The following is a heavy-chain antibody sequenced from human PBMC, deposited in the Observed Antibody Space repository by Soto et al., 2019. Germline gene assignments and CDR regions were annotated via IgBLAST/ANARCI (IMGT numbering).Heavy chain of an antibody. CDR3: AREDWNVANYYYGMDV. J-gene: IGHJ6*02. D-gene: IGHD1-1*01. CDR2: ISYDGSNK. CDR1: GFTFSSYA. V-gene: IGHV3-30-3*01. Sequence: QVQLVESGGGVVQPGRSLRLSCAASGFTFSSYAMHWVRQAPGKGLEWVAVISYDGSNKYYADSVKGRFTISRDNSKNTLYLQMNSLRAEDTAVDYCAREDWNVANYYYGMDVWGQGTTVTVSS.